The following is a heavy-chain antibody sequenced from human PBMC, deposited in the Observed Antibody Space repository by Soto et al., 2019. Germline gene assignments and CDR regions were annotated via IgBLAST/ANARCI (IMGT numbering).Heavy chain of an antibody. V-gene: IGHV4-59*01. Sequence: QVQLQESGPGLVKPSETLSLTCTVSGGSISSYYWSWIRQPPGKELEWIGCIFYIGSTNYNPSLQSRVTMSVDTSKNQFSLMLSSVTAADAAIYYCVRGRQNDCGGNLQDWGQGTLVTVSS. D-gene: IGHD4-17*01. J-gene: IGHJ1*01. CDR1: GGSISSYY. CDR2: IFYIGST. CDR3: VRGRQNDCGGNLQD.